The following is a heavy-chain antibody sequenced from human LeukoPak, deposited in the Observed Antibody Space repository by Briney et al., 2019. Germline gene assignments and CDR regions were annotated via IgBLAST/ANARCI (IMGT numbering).Heavy chain of an antibody. CDR3: ARGLLWGSYRPFYYFDY. V-gene: IGHV4-39*07. CDR2: IYYSGST. J-gene: IGHJ4*02. D-gene: IGHD3-16*02. CDR1: GGSISSNSYY. Sequence: SETLSLTCTVSGGSISSNSYYWGWIRQSPGKGLEWIGTIYYSGSTYYNPSLKSRVTISVDTSKNQFSLKLSSVTAADTAVYYCARGLLWGSYRPFYYFDYWGQGTLVTVSS.